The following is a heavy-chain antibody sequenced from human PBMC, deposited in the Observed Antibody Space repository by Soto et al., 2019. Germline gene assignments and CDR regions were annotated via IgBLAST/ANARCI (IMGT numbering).Heavy chain of an antibody. CDR1: GGSISSGGYY. CDR3: ARVKPGIAAAADYYFDY. J-gene: IGHJ4*02. D-gene: IGHD6-13*01. Sequence: SETLSLTCTVSGGSISSGGYYWSWIRQHPGKGFEWIGYIYYSGCTYYNPSLKSRVTISVDTSKNQFSLKLSSVTAADTAVYYCARVKPGIAAAADYYFDYWGQGTLVTVSS. V-gene: IGHV4-31*03. CDR2: IYYSGCT.